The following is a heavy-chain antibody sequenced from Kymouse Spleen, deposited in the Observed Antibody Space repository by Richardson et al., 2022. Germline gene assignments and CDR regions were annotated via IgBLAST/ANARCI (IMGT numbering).Heavy chain of an antibody. D-gene: IGHD3-10*01. CDR3: ARGGYGSGSHYYGMDV. Sequence: QVQLQQWGAGLLKPSETLSLTCAVYGGSFSGYYWSWIRQPPGKGLEWIGEINHSGSTNYNPSLKSRVTISVDTSKNQFSLKLSSVTAADTAVYYCARGGYGSGSHYYGMDVWGQGTTVTVSS. CDR2: INHSGST. CDR1: GGSFSGYY. V-gene: IGHV4-34*01. J-gene: IGHJ6*02.